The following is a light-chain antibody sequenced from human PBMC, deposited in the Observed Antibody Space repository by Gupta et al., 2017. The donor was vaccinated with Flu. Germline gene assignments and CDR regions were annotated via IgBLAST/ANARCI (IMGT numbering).Light chain of an antibody. Sequence: GQSIAISCTGSSSDVGDYNYVAWYQQPPGKAPKLIIYDVTNRPSGVSIRFSGSKSGNTASLTISGLQAEDEDDYYCSSYGAVGLFGGGTKVTVL. CDR1: SSDVGDYNY. V-gene: IGLV2-14*03. J-gene: IGLJ3*02. CDR3: SSYGAVGL. CDR2: DVT.